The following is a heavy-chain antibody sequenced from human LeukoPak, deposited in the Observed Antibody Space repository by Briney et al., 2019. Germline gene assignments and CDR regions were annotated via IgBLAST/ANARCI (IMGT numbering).Heavy chain of an antibody. CDR1: GCTFSSYE. D-gene: IGHD2-2*01. CDR3: ARAKGYCSSTSCPFDY. J-gene: IGHJ4*02. Sequence: GGSLRLSCAASGCTFSSYEMNWVRQAPGKGLEWVSYISSSGSTIYYADSVKGRFTISRDNAKNSLYLQMNSLRAEDTAVYYCARAKGYCSSTSCPFDYWGQGTLVTVSS. CDR2: ISSSGSTI. V-gene: IGHV3-48*03.